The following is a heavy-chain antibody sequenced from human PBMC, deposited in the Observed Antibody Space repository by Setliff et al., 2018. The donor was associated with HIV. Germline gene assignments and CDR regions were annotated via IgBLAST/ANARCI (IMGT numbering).Heavy chain of an antibody. CDR2: IEQDGSGE. CDR1: GFTFSSYW. CDR3: SRDPGSGWYVNRYHCDY. J-gene: IGHJ4*02. D-gene: IGHD6-19*01. V-gene: IGHV3-7*01. Sequence: GGSLSLSCAASGFTFSSYWMSWVRQAPGKGLEGVAIIEQDGSGEYYVGSVKGRFTISRDNAKNSLYLQMNSLRADDTSVYYCSRDPGSGWYVNRYHCDYWGQGALVTVSS.